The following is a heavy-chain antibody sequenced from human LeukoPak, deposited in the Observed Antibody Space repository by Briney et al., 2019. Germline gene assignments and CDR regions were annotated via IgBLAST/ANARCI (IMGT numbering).Heavy chain of an antibody. V-gene: IGHV3-74*01. CDR1: GFTFSSYW. CDR2: INSDGSST. J-gene: IGHJ3*02. CDR3: AGVGSYDAFDI. Sequence: PGGSLRLSCAGSGFTFSSYWMHWVRHAPGKGLVWVSRINSDGSSTSYADSVKGRFTISRDNAKNTLYLQMNSLGGEDTAVYYCAGVGSYDAFDIWGQGTMVTVSS.